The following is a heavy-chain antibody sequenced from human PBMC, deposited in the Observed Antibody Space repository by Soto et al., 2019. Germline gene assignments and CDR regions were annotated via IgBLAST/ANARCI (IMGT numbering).Heavy chain of an antibody. V-gene: IGHV5-51*01. CDR2: IYPGDSDT. J-gene: IGHJ6*02. Sequence: GESLKISCKGSANTFASHWIAWVRQKPGKGLEVMGVIYPGDSDTEYSPSFRGQVTISVDKSISTAYLHWRGLKASDTAMYYCARDPPMVNPYYYCGMDVWGQGTTVTVSS. CDR3: ARDPPMVNPYYYCGMDV. CDR1: ANTFASHW. D-gene: IGHD5-18*01.